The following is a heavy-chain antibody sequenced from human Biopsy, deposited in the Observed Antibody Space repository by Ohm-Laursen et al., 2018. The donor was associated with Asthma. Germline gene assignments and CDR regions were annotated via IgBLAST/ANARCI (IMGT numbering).Heavy chain of an antibody. CDR1: EFPFSSYA. Sequence: GSLRLSCAASEFPFSSYAMNWVRQAPGKGLEWVSSISGNGDNTHYSDSVQGRFIISRDNSKNTLYLQMNSLRVEDTAIYFCAKDKVGAANSYQYGMDVWSQGTTVTVSS. CDR2: ISGNGDNT. V-gene: IGHV3-23*01. D-gene: IGHD1-26*01. CDR3: AKDKVGAANSYQYGMDV. J-gene: IGHJ6*02.